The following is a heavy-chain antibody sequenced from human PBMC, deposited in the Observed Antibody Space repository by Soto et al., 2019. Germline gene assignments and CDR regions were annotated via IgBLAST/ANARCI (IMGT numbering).Heavy chain of an antibody. CDR3: ARDAMTRGLDCFDP. CDR1: GFTFSSYS. D-gene: IGHD2-21*02. J-gene: IGHJ5*02. Sequence: EVQLVESGGGLVQPGGSLSLSCEASGFTFSSYSMNWVRQAPGKGLEWASCISSSSSTIYSADSLRGRFTISRDNAMNSLVLKMNSLRDEGADVYYCARDAMTRGLDCFDPCGQGTLVTVSS. V-gene: IGHV3-48*02. CDR2: ISSSSSTI.